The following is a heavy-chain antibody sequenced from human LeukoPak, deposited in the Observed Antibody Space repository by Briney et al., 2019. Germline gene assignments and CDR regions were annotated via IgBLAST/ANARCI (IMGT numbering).Heavy chain of an antibody. CDR1: GYTVTSYG. Sequence: GASVKFSCKASGYTVTSYGISWVRQATGQGLEWMGWISAYNGNTNYAQKLQGRVTMTTDTSTSTAYMELRSLRSDDTAAYYCARDKPSGYGDYGIDYWGQGTLVTVSS. D-gene: IGHD4-17*01. J-gene: IGHJ4*02. V-gene: IGHV1-18*01. CDR3: ARDKPSGYGDYGIDY. CDR2: ISAYNGNT.